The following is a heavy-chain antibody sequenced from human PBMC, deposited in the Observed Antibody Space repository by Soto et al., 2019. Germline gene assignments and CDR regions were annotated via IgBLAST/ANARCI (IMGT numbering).Heavy chain of an antibody. V-gene: IGHV1-69*08. D-gene: IGHD3-9*01. CDR1: GGTFNTYT. CDR3: AREGMFHYETADYYPSNYGLDV. Sequence: QVQLVQSGAEVRKPGSSVMISCKASGGTFNTYTFSWVRQAPGQGLEWMGSILPILGSINYAPNFQGRLSITADQSTTTAYMELSSLTSHDTAIYYCAREGMFHYETADYYPSNYGLDVWGQGTTVTVPS. CDR2: ILPILGSI. J-gene: IGHJ6*02.